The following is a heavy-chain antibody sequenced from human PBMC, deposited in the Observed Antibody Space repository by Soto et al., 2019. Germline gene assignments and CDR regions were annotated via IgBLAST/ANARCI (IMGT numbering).Heavy chain of an antibody. CDR3: TRAPRGEC. Sequence: QVQLVQSGAEVKKPGASVKLSCVASGYTFTSFPIHWVRLAPGRSPEWMGWTNTANGDTKYSQKFQGRVTITSDTSASTAYMELSSLTSQDTAVYYCTRAPRGECWGQGTLVTVSS. D-gene: IGHD2-21*01. CDR2: TNTANGDT. V-gene: IGHV1-3*04. CDR1: GYTFTSFP. J-gene: IGHJ1*01.